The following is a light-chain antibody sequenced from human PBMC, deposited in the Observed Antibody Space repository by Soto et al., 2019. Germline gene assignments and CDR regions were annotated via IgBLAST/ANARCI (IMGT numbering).Light chain of an antibody. Sequence: QSALTQPASVSGSPGQSITISCTGTSSDVGSYNLVSWYQQHPGKAPKLMIYEGSKGPSGVSNRFSGSKSGNTASLTISGLQAEDEGDYYCCSYAGSSTFVFGGGTKLTVL. J-gene: IGLJ2*01. CDR3: CSYAGSSTFV. CDR1: SSDVGSYNL. V-gene: IGLV2-23*01. CDR2: EGS.